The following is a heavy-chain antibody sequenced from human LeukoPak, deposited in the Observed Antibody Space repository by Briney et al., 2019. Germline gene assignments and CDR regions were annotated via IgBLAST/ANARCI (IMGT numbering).Heavy chain of an antibody. J-gene: IGHJ4*02. D-gene: IGHD1-1*01. V-gene: IGHV4-39*06. CDR2: IYYSGRT. CDR3: ARINWNYFDY. Sequence: SETLSLTCTVSGVSISSTSYCWGWIRQPPGKGLEWIGSIYYSGRTYYNPSLKSRLTMSADRSRNQFTLNLNSVTAADTAVYYCARINWNYFDYWGQGILVTVSS. CDR1: GVSISSTSYC.